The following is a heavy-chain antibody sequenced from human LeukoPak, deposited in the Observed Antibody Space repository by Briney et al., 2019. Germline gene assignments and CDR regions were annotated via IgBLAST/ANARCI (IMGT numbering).Heavy chain of an antibody. D-gene: IGHD2-15*01. CDR1: GGSVSSGGHY. Sequence: SETLSLTCTVSGGSVSSGGHYWSWIRQHPGKGLEWIGYIYYSGSTYYNPSLKSRVTISVDTSKNQFSLKLSSATAADTAVYYCARVSGGGNFLGYWGQGTLVTVSS. V-gene: IGHV4-31*03. CDR2: IYYSGST. J-gene: IGHJ4*02. CDR3: ARVSGGGNFLGY.